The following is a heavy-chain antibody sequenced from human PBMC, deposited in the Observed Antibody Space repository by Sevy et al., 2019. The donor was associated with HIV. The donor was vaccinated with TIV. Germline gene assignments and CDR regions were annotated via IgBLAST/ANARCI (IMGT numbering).Heavy chain of an antibody. V-gene: IGHV3-7*03. Sequence: GESLKISCAASGFTFSSYWMSWVRQAPGKGLEWVVNIKQDGSEKYYVDSVKGRFTISRDNAKNSLYRQMNSLRAEDTAVYYCARDRFRIVGATGVFDYWGQGTLVTVSS. J-gene: IGHJ4*02. CDR1: GFTFSSYW. D-gene: IGHD1-26*01. CDR2: IKQDGSEK. CDR3: ARDRFRIVGATGVFDY.